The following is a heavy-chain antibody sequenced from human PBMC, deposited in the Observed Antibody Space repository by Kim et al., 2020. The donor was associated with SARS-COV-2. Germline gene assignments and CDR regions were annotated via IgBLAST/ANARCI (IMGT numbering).Heavy chain of an antibody. Sequence: GGSLRLSWAASGFTFSSYAMSWVRQAPGKGLEWVSAISGSGGSTYYADSVKGRFTISRDNSKNTLYLQMNSLRAEDTAVYYCAKDGRITIFGVVITQTYYFDYWGQGTLVTVSS. J-gene: IGHJ4*02. CDR3: AKDGRITIFGVVITQTYYFDY. D-gene: IGHD3-3*01. CDR1: GFTFSSYA. CDR2: ISGSGGST. V-gene: IGHV3-23*01.